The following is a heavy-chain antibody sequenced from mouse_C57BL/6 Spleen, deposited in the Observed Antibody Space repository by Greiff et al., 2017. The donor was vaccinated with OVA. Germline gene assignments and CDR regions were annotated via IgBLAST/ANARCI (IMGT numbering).Heavy chain of an antibody. CDR2: INPNNGGT. Sequence: EVQLQQSGPELVKPGASVKISCKASGYTFTDYYMNWVKQSHGKSLEWIGDINPNNGGTSYNQKFKGKATLTVDKSSSTAYMELRSLTSEDSAVYYCARGGNYVDYPMDYWGQGTSVTVSS. D-gene: IGHD2-1*01. J-gene: IGHJ4*01. V-gene: IGHV1-26*01. CDR3: ARGGNYVDYPMDY. CDR1: GYTFTDYY.